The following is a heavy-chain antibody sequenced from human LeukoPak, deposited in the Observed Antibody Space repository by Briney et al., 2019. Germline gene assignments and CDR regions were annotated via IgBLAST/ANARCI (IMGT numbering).Heavy chain of an antibody. J-gene: IGHJ6*02. V-gene: IGHV3-30*02. D-gene: IGHD3-22*01. CDR1: GFIFSNSG. CDR2: IQTDGNPK. CDR3: ARETSSEIIGGMDV. Sequence: GGSLRLSCAASGFIFSNSGMHWVRQAPGKGLEWVAFIQTDGNPKYYADSVRGRFTISRDNFKKTRYLQMDSLRVEDTAVYYCARETSSEIIGGMDVRGQGTTVTVTS.